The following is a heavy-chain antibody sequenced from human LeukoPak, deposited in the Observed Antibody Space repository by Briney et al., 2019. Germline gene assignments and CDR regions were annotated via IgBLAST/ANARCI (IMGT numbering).Heavy chain of an antibody. D-gene: IGHD3-16*02. V-gene: IGHV3-30*02. CDR2: IRYDGSNK. CDR1: GFTFSSYG. Sequence: GGSLKLSCAASGFTFSSYGMHWFRQAPGKGLEWVAFIRYDGSNKYYADSVKGRFTISRDNSKNTLYLQMNSLRAEDTAVYYCAKLRGYVWGSYRKNDAFDIWGQGTMVSVSS. CDR3: AKLRGYVWGSYRKNDAFDI. J-gene: IGHJ3*02.